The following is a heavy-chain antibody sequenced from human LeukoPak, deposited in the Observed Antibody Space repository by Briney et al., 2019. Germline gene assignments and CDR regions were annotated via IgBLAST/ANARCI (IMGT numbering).Heavy chain of an antibody. D-gene: IGHD2-2*01. J-gene: IGHJ4*02. Sequence: GGSLRLSCAASGFTFSSYSMNWLRQAPGKGLAWVSYISSSSSTIYYADSVRGRFTISRDNAKNSLYLQMNSLRAEDTAVYYCARDKLDDHLLIFDFWGQGILVTVSS. CDR2: ISSSSSTI. CDR3: ARDKLDDHLLIFDF. V-gene: IGHV3-48*04. CDR1: GFTFSSYS.